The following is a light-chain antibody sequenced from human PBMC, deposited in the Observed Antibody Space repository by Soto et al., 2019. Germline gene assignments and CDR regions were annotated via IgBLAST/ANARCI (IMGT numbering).Light chain of an antibody. CDR3: CSHAGSYPSPYA. J-gene: IGLJ1*01. CDR2: DVS. V-gene: IGLV2-11*01. Sequence: QSVLTQPRSVSGSPGQSVTISCTGTSSDVGGYNYVSWYQQHPGKAPKLMIYDVSKRPSGVPDRFSGSKSGNTASLTISGLQAEDEADYYCCSHAGSYPSPYAFGTGTKVTV. CDR1: SSDVGGYNY.